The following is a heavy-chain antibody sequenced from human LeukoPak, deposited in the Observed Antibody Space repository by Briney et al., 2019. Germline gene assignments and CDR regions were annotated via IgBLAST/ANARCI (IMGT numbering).Heavy chain of an antibody. D-gene: IGHD6-13*01. CDR2: IYHSGST. CDR1: GFSFSSYE. J-gene: IGHJ3*02. V-gene: IGHV4-34*01. Sequence: GSLRLSCADSGFSFSSYEMNWIRQPPGKGLEWIGEIYHSGSTNYNPSLKSRVTISVDTSKNQFSLKLSSVTAADTAVYYCARPIAGAGMHAFDIWGQGTMVTVSS. CDR3: ARPIAGAGMHAFDI.